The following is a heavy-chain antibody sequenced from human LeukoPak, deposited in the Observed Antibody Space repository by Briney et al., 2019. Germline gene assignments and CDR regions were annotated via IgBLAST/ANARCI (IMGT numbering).Heavy chain of an antibody. CDR2: FYYSGST. V-gene: IGHV4-59*08. CDR1: GGSISSYY. CDR3: GGGYTPMVADY. Sequence: SETLSLTCTVSGGSISSYYWSWIRQPPGKGLEWIGFFYYSGSTNYNPSLKSRVTISVDTSKNQFSLKLSSVTAADTAVYYCGGGYTPMVADYWGQGTLVTVSS. J-gene: IGHJ4*02. D-gene: IGHD5-18*01.